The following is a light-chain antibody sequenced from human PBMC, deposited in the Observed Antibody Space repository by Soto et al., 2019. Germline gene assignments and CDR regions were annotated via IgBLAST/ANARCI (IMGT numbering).Light chain of an antibody. J-gene: IGKJ2*03. CDR3: QQDNSFQFS. Sequence: DIQMTQSPSSVSASVGDRVTITCRASRDISTWLAWYQQKPGKAPKLLIYGASNLQSGVPSRFSGRGSGTDFTLTISSLQPEDFGTYYCQQDNSFQFSCAQGTKVGIK. V-gene: IGKV1D-12*01. CDR1: RDISTW. CDR2: GAS.